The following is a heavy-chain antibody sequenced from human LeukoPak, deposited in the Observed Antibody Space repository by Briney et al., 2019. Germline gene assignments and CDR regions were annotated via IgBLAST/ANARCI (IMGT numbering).Heavy chain of an antibody. Sequence: GGSLRLSCAASGFSFTKYAMSWVRQAPGKELEWVSGMSSSGDSTDYADSVKGRFTISRDNSKNTLYLQMDSLRVEDTAVFCAKVSFDGGVIPYFDSWGQGTVVTVSS. D-gene: IGHD3-16*02. V-gene: IGHV3-23*01. J-gene: IGHJ4*02. CDR1: GFSFTKYA. CDR2: MSSSGDST. CDR3: AKVSFDGGVIPYFDS.